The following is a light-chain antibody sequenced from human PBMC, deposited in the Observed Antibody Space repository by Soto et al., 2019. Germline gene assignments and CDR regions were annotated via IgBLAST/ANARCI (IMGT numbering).Light chain of an antibody. V-gene: IGKV1-39*01. J-gene: IGKJ2*01. CDR3: QQVYSFPHT. Sequence: DTQMTQSPSPLHASVADIVTITWRASQNISNHFNWYQQKPGKVPEVLIYGASSLPAGVTARFTGSGSGTDFTLTISRLQTEDFATYYCQQVYSFPHTFGQGPTL. CDR1: QNISNH. CDR2: GAS.